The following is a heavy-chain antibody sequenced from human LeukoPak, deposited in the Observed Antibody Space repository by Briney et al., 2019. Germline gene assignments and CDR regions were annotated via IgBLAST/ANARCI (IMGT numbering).Heavy chain of an antibody. CDR1: GGSITSSKYY. J-gene: IGHJ4*02. V-gene: IGHV4-39*06. CDR2: IYYGGST. D-gene: IGHD6-6*01. Sequence: SGTLSLTCTVSGGSITSSKYYWGWIRQPPGKGLEWIGNIYYGGSTYYNPSLKSRVTMSIDTSKNQFTLKLSSVTAADTAVYYCAGDSSARPLEYWGQGTLVTVSS. CDR3: AGDSSARPLEY.